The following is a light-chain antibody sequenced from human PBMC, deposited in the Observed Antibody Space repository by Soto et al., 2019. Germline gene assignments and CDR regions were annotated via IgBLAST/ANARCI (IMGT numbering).Light chain of an antibody. J-gene: IGKJ5*01. CDR3: QQRSNPIT. CDR2: DAS. Sequence: IVLTQSPGTLSLSPGERATLSCRASQSVTSSYLAWYQQKPGQAPRLLIYDASNRATGIPARFSGSGSGTVFTLTISSLAPEDFAVYYCQQRSNPITFGQGTRLEIK. V-gene: IGKV3D-20*02. CDR1: QSVTSSY.